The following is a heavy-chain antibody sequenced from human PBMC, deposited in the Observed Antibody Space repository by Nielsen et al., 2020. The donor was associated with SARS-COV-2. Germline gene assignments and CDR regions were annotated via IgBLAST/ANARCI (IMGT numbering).Heavy chain of an antibody. J-gene: IGHJ4*02. D-gene: IGHD3-10*01. CDR3: ARVSVARGLY. Sequence: SETLSLTSAVYGGSFSGYYWSWIRQPPGKGLEWIGEINHSGSTNYNPSLKSRVTISVDTSKNQFSLKLSSVTAADTAVYYCARVSVARGLYWGQGTLVTVSS. CDR1: GGSFSGYY. V-gene: IGHV4-34*01. CDR2: INHSGST.